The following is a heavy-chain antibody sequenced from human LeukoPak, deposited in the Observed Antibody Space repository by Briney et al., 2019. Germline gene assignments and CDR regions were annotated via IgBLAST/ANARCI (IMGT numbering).Heavy chain of an antibody. J-gene: IGHJ4*02. V-gene: IGHV5-51*01. CDR2: VYLDDSDT. CDR1: GYRFNTYW. Sequence: GESLKISCKGSGYRFNTYWIGWVRQMPGKGLEWMGSVYLDDSDTKYSPSFQGQVTISAAKSISTAYLQWNGLKASDTAMYYCARRRVDIVVVPAAPYFDYWGQGTLVTVSS. CDR3: ARRRVDIVVVPAAPYFDY. D-gene: IGHD2-2*01.